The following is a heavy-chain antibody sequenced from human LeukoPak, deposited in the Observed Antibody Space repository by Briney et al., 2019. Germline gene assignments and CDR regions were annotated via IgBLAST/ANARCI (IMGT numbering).Heavy chain of an antibody. D-gene: IGHD6-19*01. J-gene: IGHJ4*02. CDR3: ARVPGGAVANTHFDY. CDR2: INHSGST. V-gene: IGHV4-34*01. Sequence: SETLSLTCAVDGGSFSGYYWGWIRQPPGKGLEWIGEINHSGSTNYNPSLKSRVTISVDTSKNQFSLKLSSVTAADTAVYYCARVPGGAVANTHFDYWGQGTLVTVSS. CDR1: GGSFSGYY.